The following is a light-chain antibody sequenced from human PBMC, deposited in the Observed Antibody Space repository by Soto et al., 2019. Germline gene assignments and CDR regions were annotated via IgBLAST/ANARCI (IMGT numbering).Light chain of an antibody. V-gene: IGLV2-23*01. CDR1: SGFVGSFSL. CDR2: EGH. Sequence: QSVLAQPASVSGSPGQSITIPCPGTSGFVGSFSLVSLYQQHPGKAPKVMISEGHRRPSGVPDRFSGSTSFNTASLTTSGGQAADEADYYCCLYIGGTTYVFGTGTKVTVL. CDR3: CLYIGGTTYV. J-gene: IGLJ1*01.